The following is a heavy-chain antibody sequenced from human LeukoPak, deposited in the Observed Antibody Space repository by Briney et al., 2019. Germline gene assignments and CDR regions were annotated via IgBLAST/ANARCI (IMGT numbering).Heavy chain of an antibody. D-gene: IGHD5-24*01. CDR3: ARARRDGYNWANWYFDL. Sequence: GGSLRLSCAASGFTFDDYAMHWVRQAPGKGLEWVSGISWNSGSIGYADSVKGRFTISRDNAKNSLYLQMNSLRAEDTAVYYCARARRDGYNWANWYFDLWGRGTLVTVSS. J-gene: IGHJ2*01. CDR1: GFTFDDYA. CDR2: ISWNSGSI. V-gene: IGHV3-9*01.